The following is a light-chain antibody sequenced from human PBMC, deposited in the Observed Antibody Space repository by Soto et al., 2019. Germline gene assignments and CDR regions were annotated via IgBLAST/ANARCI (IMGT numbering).Light chain of an antibody. CDR1: QDISNX. CDR3: QQYDNLPIT. CDR2: DAS. J-gene: IGKJ5*01. Sequence: DIQMTQSPSSLSASVGDRVTITCQASQDISNXXXWYXQKPGKAPKLLIYDASNLETGVPSRFSXSGSGTDXTFTISSLQPEDIATYYCQQYDNLPITFGQGTRLEIK. V-gene: IGKV1-33*01.